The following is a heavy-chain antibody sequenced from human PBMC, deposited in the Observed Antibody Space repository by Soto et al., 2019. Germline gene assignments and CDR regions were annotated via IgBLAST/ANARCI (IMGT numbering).Heavy chain of an antibody. CDR2: INPNSGGT. CDR3: ARDLVGGSGSYSLHYYYGMDV. J-gene: IGHJ6*02. V-gene: IGHV1-2*02. D-gene: IGHD1-26*01. Sequence: ASVKVSCKASGYTFTGYYMHWVRQAPGQGLEWMGWINPNSGGTNYAQKFQGRVTMTRDTSISTAYMELSRLRSDDTAVYYCARDLVGGSGSYSLHYYYGMDVWGQGTTVTVSS. CDR1: GYTFTGYY.